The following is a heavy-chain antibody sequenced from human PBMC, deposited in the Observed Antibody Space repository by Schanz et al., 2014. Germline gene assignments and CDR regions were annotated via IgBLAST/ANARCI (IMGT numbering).Heavy chain of an antibody. CDR1: GFTFSSYT. Sequence: VQLLESGGGLVRPGGSLRLSCAASGFTFSSYTMNWVRQAPGKGLEWVALISYDGSSKNHADSVQGRFTISRDNSKNALYLQMDSLRAEDTAVYYCARGIITMVRGGDVGAFDIWGQGTMVTVSS. D-gene: IGHD3-10*01. CDR3: ARGIITMVRGGDVGAFDI. V-gene: IGHV3-33*08. J-gene: IGHJ3*02. CDR2: ISYDGSSK.